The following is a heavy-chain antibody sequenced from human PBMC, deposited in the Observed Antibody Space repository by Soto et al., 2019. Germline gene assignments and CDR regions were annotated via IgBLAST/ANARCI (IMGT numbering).Heavy chain of an antibody. D-gene: IGHD6-19*01. CDR1: GFTFDDYG. J-gene: IGHJ4*02. Sequence: GGSLRLSCAASGFTFDDYGMSWVRQAPGKGLEWISAINWNGGDTDYADSVEGRFTISRDNAKNSLYLQMNSLRVEDTALYYCARAKTGYRSGWPSYWGQGTLVTVSS. CDR2: INWNGGDT. CDR3: ARAKTGYRSGWPSY. V-gene: IGHV3-20*04.